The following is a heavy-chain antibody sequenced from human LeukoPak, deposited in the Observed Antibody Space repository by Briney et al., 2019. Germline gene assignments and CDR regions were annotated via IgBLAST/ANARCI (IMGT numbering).Heavy chain of an antibody. CDR1: GGSISSYY. J-gene: IGHJ3*02. Sequence: SETLSLTCTVSGGSISSYYWSWIRQPPGKGLEWTGYIYYSGSTNYNPSLKSRVTISVDTSKNQFSLKLSSVTAADTAVYYCARVSPDYYGSGSYYRGAFDIWGQGTMVTVSS. CDR3: ARVSPDYYGSGSYYRGAFDI. V-gene: IGHV4-59*01. D-gene: IGHD3-10*01. CDR2: IYYSGST.